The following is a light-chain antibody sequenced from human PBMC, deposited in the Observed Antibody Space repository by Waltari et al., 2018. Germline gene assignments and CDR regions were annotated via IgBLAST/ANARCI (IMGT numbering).Light chain of an antibody. CDR1: RSIRSY. Sequence: IVMTQSPATLSVSPGERVTFSCRASRSIRSYLVWYQQKPGQAPRLLIYDAFTRATGIPARFSGSGSGTEFTLTISSLQSEDFAVYYCQHYINWPHTFGQGTKLEIK. CDR3: QHYINWPHT. J-gene: IGKJ2*01. V-gene: IGKV3-15*01. CDR2: DAF.